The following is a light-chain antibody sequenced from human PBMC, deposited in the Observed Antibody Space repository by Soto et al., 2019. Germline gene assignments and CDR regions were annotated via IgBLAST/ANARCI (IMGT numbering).Light chain of an antibody. J-gene: IGKJ2*01. Sequence: DIVLTQSPDSLAVSLGEGATINCRSDQSVFHTADHQNYLAWYQQKAGQPQKLLIYWASTRNSGVPARFRGSGFGTDFTLSISNLQAEDVAVYYCQQYYSTPRTFGQGTKVEI. V-gene: IGKV4-1*01. CDR2: WAS. CDR3: QQYYSTPRT. CDR1: QSVFHTADHQNY.